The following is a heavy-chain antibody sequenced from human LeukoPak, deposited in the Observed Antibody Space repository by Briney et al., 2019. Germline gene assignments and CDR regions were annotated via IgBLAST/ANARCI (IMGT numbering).Heavy chain of an antibody. J-gene: IGHJ4*02. D-gene: IGHD6-19*01. Sequence: GGSLRLSCAASGFTVSSNYMSWVRQAPGKGLEWVSVIYSGGSTYYADSVKGRFTICRDHAKNTLYLQMNSLRAEDTAVYYCARVGYSSGWRGFDYWGQGTLVTVSS. V-gene: IGHV3-53*01. CDR1: GFTVSSNY. CDR2: IYSGGST. CDR3: ARVGYSSGWRGFDY.